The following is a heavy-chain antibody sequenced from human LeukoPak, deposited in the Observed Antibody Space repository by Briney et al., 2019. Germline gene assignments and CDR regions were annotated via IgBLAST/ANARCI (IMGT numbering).Heavy chain of an antibody. CDR2: IYYSGST. V-gene: IGHV4-59*12. D-gene: IGHD3-9*01. CDR1: GGSISSYY. CDR3: AGWVRYFASGGYYYYYGMDV. J-gene: IGHJ6*02. Sequence: SETLSLTCTVSGGSISSYYWSWIRQPPGKGLEWIGYIYYSGSTNYNPSLKSRVTMSVDTSKNQFSLKLSSVTAADTAVYYCAGWVRYFASGGYYYYYGMDVWGQGTTVTVSS.